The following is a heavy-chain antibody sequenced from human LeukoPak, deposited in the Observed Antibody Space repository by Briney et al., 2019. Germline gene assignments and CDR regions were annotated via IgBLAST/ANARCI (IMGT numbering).Heavy chain of an antibody. CDR3: ARGIAVAGYYFDY. J-gene: IGHJ4*02. CDR1: GYTFTGYY. Sequence: ASVKVSCKASGYTFTGYYMHWVRQAPGQGLEWMGWINPNSGGTNYAQKFQGRVTMTRDTSISTAYMELSSLRSEDTAVYYCARGIAVAGYYFDYWGQGTLVTVSS. CDR2: INPNSGGT. D-gene: IGHD6-19*01. V-gene: IGHV1-2*02.